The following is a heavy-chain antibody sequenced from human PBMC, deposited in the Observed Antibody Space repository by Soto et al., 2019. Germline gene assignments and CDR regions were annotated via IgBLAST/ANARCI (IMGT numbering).Heavy chain of an antibody. V-gene: IGHV4-34*01. D-gene: IGHD2-21*02. CDR2: INHSGRT. CDR1: GGSFSGYY. J-gene: IGHJ1*01. CDR3: ARGRIVVVTAMYFQH. Sequence: QVQLQQWGAGLLKPSETLSLTCAVYGGSFSGYYWSWIRQPPGKGLEWIGEINHSGRTNYNPSLKSRVNISVDTSKNQFSLKLSSVTAADTAVYYCARGRIVVVTAMYFQHWGQGTLVTVSS.